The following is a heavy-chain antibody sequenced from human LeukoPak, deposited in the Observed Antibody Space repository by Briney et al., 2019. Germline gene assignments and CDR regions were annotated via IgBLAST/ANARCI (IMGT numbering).Heavy chain of an antibody. CDR2: IKQDGSEK. D-gene: IGHD4-17*01. CDR3: ARDKYGAYSDS. V-gene: IGHV3-7*04. CDR1: GFTFSSYW. Sequence: GGSLRLSCAASGFTFSSYWMDWVPQAPGKGLEWVANIKQDGSEKYYVDSVKGRFTISRDNAKNSLYLQMNSLRVEDTGVYYCARDKYGAYSDSWGQGTLVTVSS. J-gene: IGHJ4*02.